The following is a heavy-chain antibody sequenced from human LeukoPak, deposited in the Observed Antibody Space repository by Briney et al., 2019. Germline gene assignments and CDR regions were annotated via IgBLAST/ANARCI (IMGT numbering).Heavy chain of an antibody. CDR1: GFTFSSYA. CDR3: AKDLSFNRRGLGY. J-gene: IGHJ4*02. CDR2: ISGSGGST. D-gene: IGHD1-14*01. V-gene: IGHV3-23*01. Sequence: PGGSLRLSCAASGFTFSSYAMSWVRQALGKGLEWVSAISGSGGSTYYADSVKGRFTISRDNSKNTLYLQMNSLRAEDTAVYYCAKDLSFNRRGLGYWGQGTLVTVSS.